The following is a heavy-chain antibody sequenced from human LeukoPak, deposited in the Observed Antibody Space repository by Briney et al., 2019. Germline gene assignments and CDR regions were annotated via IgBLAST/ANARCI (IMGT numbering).Heavy chain of an antibody. CDR1: GFTFSSYA. Sequence: GGSLRLSCAASGFTFSSYAMHWVRQAPGKGLEWVAVISYDGSNKYYADSVKGRFTISRDNSKNTLYLQMNSLRAEDTAVYYCARDVGYCSGGSCPNWFDPWGQGALVTVSS. J-gene: IGHJ5*02. V-gene: IGHV3-30-3*01. D-gene: IGHD2-15*01. CDR3: ARDVGYCSGGSCPNWFDP. CDR2: ISYDGSNK.